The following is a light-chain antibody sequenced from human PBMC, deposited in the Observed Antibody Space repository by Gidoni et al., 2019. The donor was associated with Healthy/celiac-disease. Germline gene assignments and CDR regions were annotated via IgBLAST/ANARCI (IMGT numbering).Light chain of an antibody. CDR3: QQYNSYWT. Sequence: DIQMTQSPSTLSASVGDRATITCRASQSIINGLAWYQHKPGKAPKLLIYKASSLESGVPSRFSGSGSGTEFTLTISSLQPDDFATYYCQQYNSYWTFGQGTKVEIK. V-gene: IGKV1-5*03. CDR2: KAS. J-gene: IGKJ1*01. CDR1: QSIING.